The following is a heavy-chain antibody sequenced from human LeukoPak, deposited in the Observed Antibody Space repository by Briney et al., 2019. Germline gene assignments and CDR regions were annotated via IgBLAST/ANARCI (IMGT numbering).Heavy chain of an antibody. CDR1: GGSIGSYY. CDR3: ARGPYSYDSSGAFDI. Sequence: SETLSLTCTVSGGSIGSYYWSWIRQPPGKGLEWIGYIYYSGSTNYSPSLTSRVTISVDTSKNQFPLKLTSVTAADTAVYFCARGPYSYDSSGAFDIWGQGTMVTVSS. CDR2: IYYSGST. V-gene: IGHV4-59*01. J-gene: IGHJ3*02. D-gene: IGHD3-22*01.